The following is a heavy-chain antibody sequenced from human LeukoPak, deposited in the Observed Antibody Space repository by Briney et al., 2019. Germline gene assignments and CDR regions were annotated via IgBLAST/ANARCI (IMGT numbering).Heavy chain of an antibody. CDR1: GFTFTYHW. Sequence: PGGSLRLSCASSGFTFTYHWMSWVRQAPGKGLEWVANINEHGTSQFYGAAVQGRFTISRDNSKNTLYLQMDRLRADDTAVYYCAKDLNNNGRGFDYWGQGTLVTVSS. CDR2: INEHGTSQ. V-gene: IGHV3-7*03. D-gene: IGHD1-14*01. J-gene: IGHJ4*02. CDR3: AKDLNNNGRGFDY.